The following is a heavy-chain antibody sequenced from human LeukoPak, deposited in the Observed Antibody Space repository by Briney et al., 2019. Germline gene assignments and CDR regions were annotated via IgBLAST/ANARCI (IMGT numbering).Heavy chain of an antibody. J-gene: IGHJ5*02. D-gene: IGHD2-15*01. CDR2: INPNIGGT. CDR3: ARDRAWVVAAKFATEPTNWCDP. Sequence: ASVKVSCKASGYTFSAYYMHWVRQAPGQGLEWMGWINPNIGGTNYAQKFQGRVTTTRTTSISTAYMELSRLRSDDTAVYYCARDRAWVVAAKFATEPTNWCDPWGQRTLVTVSS. V-gene: IGHV1-2*02. CDR1: GYTFSAYY.